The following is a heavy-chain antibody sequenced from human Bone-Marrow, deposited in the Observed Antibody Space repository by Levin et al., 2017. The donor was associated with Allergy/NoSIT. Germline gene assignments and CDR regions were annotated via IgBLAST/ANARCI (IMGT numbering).Heavy chain of an antibody. V-gene: IGHV1-69*06. CDR3: ARELGRYPYFGY. D-gene: IGHD3-16*01. CDR2: ISPMFGTA. CDR1: GGSFNTYA. Sequence: VASVKVSCKASGGSFNTYAINWVRQAPGQGLEWMGTISPMFGTANYAPKFQGRVTITADRSTTTAYMELRSLNSEDTAVYFCARELGRYPYFGYWGQGTLVTVS. J-gene: IGHJ4*02.